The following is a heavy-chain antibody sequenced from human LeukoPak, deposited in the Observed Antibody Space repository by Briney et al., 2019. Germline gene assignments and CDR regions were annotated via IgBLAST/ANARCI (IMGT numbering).Heavy chain of an antibody. CDR1: GFTFSSYW. CDR2: IKQDGSEK. J-gene: IGHJ4*02. CDR3: VRGPSLSSGYTHYFDY. Sequence: GGSLRLSCAASGFTFSSYWMSWVRQAPGKGLEWVANIKQDGSEKYYVDSVKGRFTISRDNAKNSLYLQMNSLRAEDTAVYYCVRGPSLSSGYTHYFDYWGQGTLVTVSS. D-gene: IGHD3-22*01. V-gene: IGHV3-7*03.